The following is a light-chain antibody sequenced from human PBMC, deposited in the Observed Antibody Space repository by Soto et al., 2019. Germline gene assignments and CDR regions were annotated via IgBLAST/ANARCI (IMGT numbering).Light chain of an antibody. CDR2: RNN. J-gene: IGLJ2*01. Sequence: QSVLTQPTSASGTPGQRVTISFSGSSSNIGSNYVYWYQQLPGTAPKLLIYRNNQRPSGVPDRFSGSKSDTSDSLAISGLRSEDEADYYCAAWDDSLSGRVFGGGTKLTVL. V-gene: IGLV1-47*01. CDR1: SSNIGSNY. CDR3: AAWDDSLSGRV.